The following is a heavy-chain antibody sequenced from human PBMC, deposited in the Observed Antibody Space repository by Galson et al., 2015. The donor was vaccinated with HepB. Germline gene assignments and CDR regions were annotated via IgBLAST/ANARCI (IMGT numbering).Heavy chain of an antibody. CDR2: TSYRSKWYN. CDR1: GDSVSSNSAA. Sequence: CAISGDSVSSNSAAWNWIRQSPSRGLEWLGRTSYRSKWYNDYAVSVKSRITINPDTSKNQFSLQLNSVTPEDTAVYYCARARPPGRGLVDLGAFDIWGQGTMVTVSS. CDR3: ARARPPGRGLVDLGAFDI. V-gene: IGHV6-1*01. J-gene: IGHJ3*02. D-gene: IGHD2-8*02.